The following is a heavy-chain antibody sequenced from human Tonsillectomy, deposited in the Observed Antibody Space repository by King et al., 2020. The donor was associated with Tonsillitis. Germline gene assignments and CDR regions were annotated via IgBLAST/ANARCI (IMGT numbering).Heavy chain of an antibody. Sequence: VQLQESGPGLVKPSETLSLICTVSGASISNYYWSWIRQSAGKGLQYIGRIHTNGNSNYNPSLHSRVTMSVDTPKNQFSLMLTSVTAADTAMYYCARTLLPAERGAFDIWGQGTMVSVSS. CDR3: ARTLLPAERGAFDI. V-gene: IGHV4-4*07. CDR2: IHTNGNS. CDR1: GASISNYY. J-gene: IGHJ3*02. D-gene: IGHD3-22*01.